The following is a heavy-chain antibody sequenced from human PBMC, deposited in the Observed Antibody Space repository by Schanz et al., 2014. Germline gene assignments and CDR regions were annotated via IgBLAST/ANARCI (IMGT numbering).Heavy chain of an antibody. CDR1: GFTFSTYW. CDR3: AKSYDTSGYSGFDY. J-gene: IGHJ4*02. CDR2: IWYDGNKK. V-gene: IGHV3-30*18. Sequence: QVQLVESGGGVVQPGRSLRLSCAGSGFTFSTYWMSWVRQAPGKGLEWVAVIWYDGNKKYYADSVKGRFTVSRDNSKNTLYLQMNSLRTEDTAVYFCAKSYDTSGYSGFDYWGQGTLVTVSS. D-gene: IGHD3-22*01.